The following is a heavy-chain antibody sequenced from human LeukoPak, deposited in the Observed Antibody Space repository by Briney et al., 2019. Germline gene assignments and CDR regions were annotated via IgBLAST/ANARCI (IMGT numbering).Heavy chain of an antibody. CDR3: ARGRYSGSYYLGY. V-gene: IGHV3-7*01. J-gene: IGHJ4*02. D-gene: IGHD1-26*01. CDR2: IKQDGSEK. Sequence: GGSLRLSCAASGFTFSNAWMSWVRQAPGKGLEWVANIKQDGSEKYYVDSVKGRFTISRDNAKNSLYLQMNSLRAEDTAVYYCARGRYSGSYYLGYWGQGTLVTVSS. CDR1: GFTFSNAW.